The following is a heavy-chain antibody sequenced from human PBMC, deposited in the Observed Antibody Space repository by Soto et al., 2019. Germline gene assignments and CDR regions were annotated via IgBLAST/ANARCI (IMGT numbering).Heavy chain of an antibody. CDR2: SIPIFGTA. D-gene: IGHD2-15*01. CDR1: GGTFSSYA. Sequence: QVQLVQSGAEVKKPGSSVKVSCKASGGTFSSYAISWVRQAPGQGLEWMGGSIPIFGTANYAQKFQGRVTITADESTSTAYMELSSLRSEDTAVYYCARAFDCSGGSCFSPFDYWGQGTLVTVSS. V-gene: IGHV1-69*01. J-gene: IGHJ4*02. CDR3: ARAFDCSGGSCFSPFDY.